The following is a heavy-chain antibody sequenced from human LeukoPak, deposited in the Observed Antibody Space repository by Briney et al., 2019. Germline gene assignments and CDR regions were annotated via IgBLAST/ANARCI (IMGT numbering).Heavy chain of an antibody. Sequence: PSETLSLTCTVSGYSISSGYYWGWIRQPPGKGLEWIGSIYHSGSTYYNPSLKSRVTISVDTSKNQFSLKLSSVTAADTAVYYCARTVVVPAAMDFDLWGRGTLVTVSS. CDR3: ARTVVVPAAMDFDL. D-gene: IGHD2-2*01. J-gene: IGHJ2*01. CDR1: GYSISSGYY. CDR2: IYHSGST. V-gene: IGHV4-38-2*02.